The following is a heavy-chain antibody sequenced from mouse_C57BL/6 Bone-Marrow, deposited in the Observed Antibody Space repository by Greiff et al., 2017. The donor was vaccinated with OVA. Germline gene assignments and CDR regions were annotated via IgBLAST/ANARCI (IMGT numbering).Heavy chain of an antibody. CDR1: GYSITSGYY. Sequence: EVQLQESGPGLVKPSQSLSLTCSVTGYSITSGYYWNWIRQFPGNKLEWMGYISYDGSNNYNPSLKNRISITRDTSKNQFFLKLNSVTTEDTATYYCARVRTGRDFDYWGQGTTLTVSS. CDR2: ISYDGSN. CDR3: ARVRTGRDFDY. J-gene: IGHJ2*01. D-gene: IGHD4-1*01. V-gene: IGHV3-6*01.